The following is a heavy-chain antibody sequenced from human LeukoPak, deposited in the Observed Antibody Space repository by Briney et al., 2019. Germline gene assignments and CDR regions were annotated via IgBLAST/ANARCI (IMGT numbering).Heavy chain of an antibody. CDR2: ISYDGSNE. J-gene: IGHJ5*02. Sequence: GRSLRLSCAASGLTFSSYVMHWVRQAPGKGLEWVAIISYDGSNEYYTDSVKGRFTISRDNSKNTLYLQMNSLRAEDTAVYYCAKDGIWGYSSSPNWFDPWGQGTLVTVSS. CDR3: AKDGIWGYSSSPNWFDP. D-gene: IGHD6-13*01. CDR1: GLTFSSYV. V-gene: IGHV3-30*04.